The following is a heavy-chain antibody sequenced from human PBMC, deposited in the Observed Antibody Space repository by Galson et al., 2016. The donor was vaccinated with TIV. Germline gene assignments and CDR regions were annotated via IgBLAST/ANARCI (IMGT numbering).Heavy chain of an antibody. D-gene: IGHD7-27*01. CDR2: FNPDSGAT. Sequence: SVKVSCKASGYIFINYYIHWVRQAPGQGLEWLGWFNPDSGATQYAPKSQGRVTMTRDTSISTAYMELRRLISDDTAVYYCARVNWARAFDYWGQGTQVTVSS. CDR3: ARVNWARAFDY. CDR1: GYIFINYY. V-gene: IGHV1-2*02. J-gene: IGHJ4*02.